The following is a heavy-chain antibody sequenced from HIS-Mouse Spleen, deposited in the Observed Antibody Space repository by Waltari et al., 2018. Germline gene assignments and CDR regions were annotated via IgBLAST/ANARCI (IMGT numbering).Heavy chain of an antibody. CDR2: IYYSGST. CDR1: GGSISSSRCY. CDR3: ARRRGWFDY. Sequence: QLQLQESGPGLVKPSETLSLTCTVSGGSISSSRCYWGWIRQPPGKGLEWIGSIYYSGSTYYNPSLKSRVTISVDTSKNQFSLKLSSVTAADTAVYYCARRRGWFDYWGQGTLVTVSS. D-gene: IGHD6-19*01. V-gene: IGHV4-39*01. J-gene: IGHJ4*02.